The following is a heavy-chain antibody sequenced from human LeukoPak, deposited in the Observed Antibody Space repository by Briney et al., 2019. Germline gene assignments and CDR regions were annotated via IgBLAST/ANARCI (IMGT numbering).Heavy chain of an antibody. V-gene: IGHV1-2*02. CDR1: GYTFTGYY. CDR2: INPNSGAT. J-gene: IGHJ4*02. Sequence: ASVKVSCKASGYTFTGYYMHWVRRAPGQGLEWMGLINPNSGATNYAQKFQGRVTMTRDTSISTAYMELSRLRSDDTAVYYCARAPRGSSSADFDYWGQGALVTVSS. D-gene: IGHD6-6*01. CDR3: ARAPRGSSSADFDY.